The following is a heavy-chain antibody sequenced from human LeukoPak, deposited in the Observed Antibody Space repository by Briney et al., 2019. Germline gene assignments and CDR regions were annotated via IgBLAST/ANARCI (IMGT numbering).Heavy chain of an antibody. D-gene: IGHD3-3*01. CDR1: GGSISSYY. V-gene: IGHV4-59*01. J-gene: IGHJ4*02. Sequence: SETLSLTCTVSGGSISSYYWSWIRQPPGKGLEWIGYIYYSGSTNYNPSLKSRVTISVDTSKNQFSLKLSSVTAADTAVYYCASSLLRVYDFWEGVYYFDYWGQGTLVTVSS. CDR3: ASSLLRVYDFWEGVYYFDY. CDR2: IYYSGST.